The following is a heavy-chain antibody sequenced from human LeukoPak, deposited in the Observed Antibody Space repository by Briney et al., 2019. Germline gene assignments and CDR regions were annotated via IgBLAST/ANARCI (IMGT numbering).Heavy chain of an antibody. V-gene: IGHV4-39*01. J-gene: IGHJ5*02. CDR2: IYYSGST. CDR1: GGSISSSSYY. Sequence: PSETLSLTCTVSGGSISSSSYYWGWIRQPRGKGLEWIGSIYYSGSTYYNPSLKSRVTISVDTSKNQFSLKLSSVTAADTAVYYCARTNSHYDFWSGSRWFDPWCQGTLVTVSS. D-gene: IGHD3-3*01. CDR3: ARTNSHYDFWSGSRWFDP.